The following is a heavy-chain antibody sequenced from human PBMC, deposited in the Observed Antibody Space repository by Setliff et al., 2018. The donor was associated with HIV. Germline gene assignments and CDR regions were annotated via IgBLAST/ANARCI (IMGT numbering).Heavy chain of an antibody. D-gene: IGHD3-9*01. Sequence: PGGSLRLSCAASGFTFSNYAMSWVRQAPGKGLEWVPIISASGGSTYYADSVKGRFTISRDKSKNTLYLQMNSLRAEDTAFYYCSKTSNTGYLFCSDYWGQGTLVTVSS. J-gene: IGHJ4*02. V-gene: IGHV3-23*01. CDR1: GFTFSNYA. CDR3: SKTSNTGYLFCSDY. CDR2: ISASGGST.